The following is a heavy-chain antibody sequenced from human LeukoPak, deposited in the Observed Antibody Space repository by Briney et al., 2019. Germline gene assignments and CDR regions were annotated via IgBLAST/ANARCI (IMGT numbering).Heavy chain of an antibody. CDR2: ISGSGGST. D-gene: IGHD3-10*01. V-gene: IGHV3-23*01. J-gene: IGHJ4*02. Sequence: PGGSLRLSCAASGFTFSSYAMSWVRQAPGKGLEWVSAISGSGGSTYYADSVKGRFTISRDNAKNSLYLQMSSLRAEDTAVYYCARGGRPDYWGQGTLVTVSS. CDR3: ARGGRPDY. CDR1: GFTFSSYA.